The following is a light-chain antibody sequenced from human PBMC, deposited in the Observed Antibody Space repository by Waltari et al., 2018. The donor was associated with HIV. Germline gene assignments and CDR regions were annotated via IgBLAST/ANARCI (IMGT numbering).Light chain of an antibody. V-gene: IGLV1-44*01. CDR1: NSNIGSNP. J-gene: IGLJ2*01. CDR3: AAWDDGLHGWI. Sequence: QSVLTQPPSASGTPGQRVTIACSGSNSNIGSNPVNWYQQLPGTAPKRLIYNSNQRPSGVSDRFSGSKSGISASLAISGLQSEDEAGYYCAAWDDGLHGWIFGGGTKLTVL. CDR2: NSN.